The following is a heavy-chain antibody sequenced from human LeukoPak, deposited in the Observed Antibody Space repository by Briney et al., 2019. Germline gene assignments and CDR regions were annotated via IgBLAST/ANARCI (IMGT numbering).Heavy chain of an antibody. CDR2: INWNGGSA. V-gene: IGHV3-20*04. Sequence: PGGSLRLSCAAPGFTFDDYGMSWVRQAPGKGLEWVSSINWNGGSAGYADSVKGRFTISRDNAKNSLYLQMSSLRAEDTALYYCARALDSSGFYPYSFDYWGQGTLVTVSS. CDR3: ARALDSSGFYPYSFDY. D-gene: IGHD3-22*01. CDR1: GFTFDDYG. J-gene: IGHJ4*02.